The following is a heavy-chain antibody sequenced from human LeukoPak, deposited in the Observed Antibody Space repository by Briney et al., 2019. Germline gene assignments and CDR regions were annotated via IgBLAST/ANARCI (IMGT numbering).Heavy chain of an antibody. Sequence: LPGGSLRLSCAASGFTVSSNYMSWVRQAPGKGLEWISYISSSSSTTHYADSVKGRFTISRDDAKYSLYLQMNSLRAEDTAVYYCASTYDFWSGYDYYYYMDVWGKGTSVTVSS. J-gene: IGHJ6*03. CDR2: ISSSSSTT. V-gene: IGHV3-48*01. CDR1: GFTVSSNY. D-gene: IGHD3-3*01. CDR3: ASTYDFWSGYDYYYYMDV.